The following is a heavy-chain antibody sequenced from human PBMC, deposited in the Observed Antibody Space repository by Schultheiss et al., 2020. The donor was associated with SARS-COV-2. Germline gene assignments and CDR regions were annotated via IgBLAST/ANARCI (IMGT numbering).Heavy chain of an antibody. CDR1: GGSISSYY. Sequence: SQTLSLTCTVSGGSISSYYWSWIRQPPGKGLEWIGYIYYSGSTNYNPSLKSRVTISVDTSKNQFSLKLSSVTAADTAVYYCARRGPRSWPYWGQGTLVTVSS. J-gene: IGHJ4*02. CDR3: ARRGPRSWPY. V-gene: IGHV4-59*01. D-gene: IGHD3-10*01. CDR2: IYYSGST.